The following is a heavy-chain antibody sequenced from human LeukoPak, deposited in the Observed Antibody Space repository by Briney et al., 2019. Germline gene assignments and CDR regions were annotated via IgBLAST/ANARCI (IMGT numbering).Heavy chain of an antibody. D-gene: IGHD5-12*01. CDR3: ARQRGSYGGYDHDAFNI. Sequence: SETLSLTCAVSGGSISTYYWSWIRQPPGKGLEWIGYIYYSGSTNYKPSLKSRVSISVDTARNQFSLKLSSVTAADTAVYYCARQRGSYGGYDHDAFNIWGQGTMVTVSS. J-gene: IGHJ3*02. CDR2: IYYSGST. CDR1: GGSISTYY. V-gene: IGHV4-59*08.